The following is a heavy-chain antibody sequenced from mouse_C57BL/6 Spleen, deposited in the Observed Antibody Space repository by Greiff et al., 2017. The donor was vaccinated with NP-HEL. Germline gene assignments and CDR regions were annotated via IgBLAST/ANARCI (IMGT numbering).Heavy chain of an antibody. J-gene: IGHJ4*01. CDR3: ARWVTTTFYYYAMDY. CDR1: GYTFTSYW. Sequence: QVQLQQPGAELVKPGASVKLSCKASGYTFTSYWMHWVKQRPGQGLEWIGMIHPNSGSTNYNEKFKSKATLTVDKSSSTAYMQLSSLTSEDAAVYYCARWVTTTFYYYAMDYWGQGTSVTVSS. D-gene: IGHD2-2*01. V-gene: IGHV1-64*01. CDR2: IHPNSGST.